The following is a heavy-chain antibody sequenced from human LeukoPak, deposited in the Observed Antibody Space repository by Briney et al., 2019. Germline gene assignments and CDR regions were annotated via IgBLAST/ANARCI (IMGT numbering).Heavy chain of an antibody. J-gene: IGHJ4*02. Sequence: GGSLRLSCAASGFTFSSYGMHWVRQAPGKGLEWVSSISGSTGSTYYADSVKGRFTISRDNSKNTLYLQMNSLRAEDTAVYYCAKDIVATINYCEYWGQGTLVTVSS. V-gene: IGHV3-23*01. D-gene: IGHD5-12*01. CDR3: AKDIVATINYCEY. CDR1: GFTFSSYG. CDR2: ISGSTGST.